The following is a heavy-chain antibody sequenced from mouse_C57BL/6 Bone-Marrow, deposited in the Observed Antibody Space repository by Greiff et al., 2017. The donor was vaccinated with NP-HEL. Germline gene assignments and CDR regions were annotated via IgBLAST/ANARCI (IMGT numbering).Heavy chain of an antibody. Sequence: VQGVESGAELARPGASVKLSCKASGYTFTSYGISWVKQRTGQGLEWIGEIYPRSGNTYYNEKFKGKATLTADKSSSTAYMELRSLTSEDSAVYFCANPYYDYDALYAMDYWGQGTSVTVSS. J-gene: IGHJ4*01. V-gene: IGHV1-81*01. CDR2: IYPRSGNT. D-gene: IGHD2-4*01. CDR3: ANPYYDYDALYAMDY. CDR1: GYTFTSYG.